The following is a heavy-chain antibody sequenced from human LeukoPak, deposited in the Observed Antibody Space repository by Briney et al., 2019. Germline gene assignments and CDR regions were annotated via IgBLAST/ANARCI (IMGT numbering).Heavy chain of an antibody. D-gene: IGHD2-15*01. V-gene: IGHV3-9*03. Sequence: GGSLRLSCAASGFTFDDYAMHWVRHAPGKGLEWVSGISWNSGSIGYADSVKGRFTISRDNAKNSLYLQMNSLRAEDMALYYCAKALWAAATPYAFDIWGQGTMVTVSS. CDR2: ISWNSGSI. J-gene: IGHJ3*02. CDR3: AKALWAAATPYAFDI. CDR1: GFTFDDYA.